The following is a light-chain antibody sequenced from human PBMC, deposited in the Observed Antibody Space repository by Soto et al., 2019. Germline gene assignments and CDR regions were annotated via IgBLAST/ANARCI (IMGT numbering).Light chain of an antibody. V-gene: IGKV1-12*01. CDR2: AAS. CDR1: QGISSW. CDR3: QQHNSFSIT. J-gene: IGKJ5*01. Sequence: DIQTTQSPSSVSASVGDRITIHCRASQGISSWLAWYQQKPGKAPKLLIYAASSLQSGVPSRFSGSGSGTEFTLTINSLQADDFATYYCQQHNSFSITFGQGTRLEIK.